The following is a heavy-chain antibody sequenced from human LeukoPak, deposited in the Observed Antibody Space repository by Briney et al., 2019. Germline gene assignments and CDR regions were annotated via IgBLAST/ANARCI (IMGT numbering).Heavy chain of an antibody. CDR2: ISGSGYT. J-gene: IGHJ4*02. Sequence: GSLRLSCAASGFTVSNNGLSWFRQAPGKGLEWVSDISGSGYTYYAESVKGRFTISRDNSKNTLYLQMNSLRAEDTALYYASGHGSSSYWGQGTLVAVSS. V-gene: IGHV3-23*01. CDR1: GFTVSNNG. D-gene: IGHD6-13*01. CDR3: SGHGSSSY.